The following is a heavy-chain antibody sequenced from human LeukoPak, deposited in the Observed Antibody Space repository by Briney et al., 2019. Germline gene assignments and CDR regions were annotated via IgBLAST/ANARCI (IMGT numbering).Heavy chain of an antibody. D-gene: IGHD2-8*01. CDR3: ARDPPAVSINTYA. J-gene: IGHJ4*02. CDR1: GFTVGNNY. V-gene: IGHV3-66*01. Sequence: GGSLRLSCAAPGFTVGNNYMNWVRQAPRKGLEWVSLIFSHGETSYADSVKGRFTISRDNSKNTLYLQMNGLRVEDTAVYYCARDPPAVSINTYAWGQGTLVTVSS. CDR2: IFSHGET.